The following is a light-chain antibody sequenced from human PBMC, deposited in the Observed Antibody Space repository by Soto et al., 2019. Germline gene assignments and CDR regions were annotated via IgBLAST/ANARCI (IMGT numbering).Light chain of an antibody. V-gene: IGLV2-14*01. J-gene: IGLJ1*01. CDR1: SSDVGDYNY. CDR2: EVS. CDR3: SSYTSSSTLYV. Sequence: QSVLTQPASVSGSPGQSITISCTGTSSDVGDYNYVSWYQQHPGKAPKLMIYEVSNRPSGVSNRFSGSKSGNTASLTISGLQAEDEADYYCSSYTSSSTLYVFGTGTNVTVL.